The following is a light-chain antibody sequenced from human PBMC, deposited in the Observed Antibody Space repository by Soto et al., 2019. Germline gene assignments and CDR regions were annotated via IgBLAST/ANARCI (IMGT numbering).Light chain of an antibody. Sequence: EIVLTQSPATLSLSPGERATLSCRASQSVSSYLAWYQQKPGQAPRLLIYDASNRATGIPARFSGSGSGTNFTLTISSLEPEDFAVYYCQQRSNWPPITCGHGTRLEMK. V-gene: IGKV3-11*01. CDR3: QQRSNWPPIT. CDR1: QSVSSY. CDR2: DAS. J-gene: IGKJ5*01.